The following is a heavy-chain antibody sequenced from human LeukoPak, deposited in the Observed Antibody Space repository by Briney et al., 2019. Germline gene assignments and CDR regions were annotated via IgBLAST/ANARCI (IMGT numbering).Heavy chain of an antibody. V-gene: IGHV3-23*01. CDR2: ISSSGDET. Sequence: PGGSLRLSCAASGFSFSSYFMTWARQPPGKGLEWVSAISSSGDETHYADSVKGRFTISRDNSKNTLYLQMSSLRAEDTAVYYCARPGDYYYYYFGMDVWGQGTTVTVSS. D-gene: IGHD7-27*01. CDR1: GFSFSSYF. CDR3: ARPGDYYYYYFGMDV. J-gene: IGHJ6*02.